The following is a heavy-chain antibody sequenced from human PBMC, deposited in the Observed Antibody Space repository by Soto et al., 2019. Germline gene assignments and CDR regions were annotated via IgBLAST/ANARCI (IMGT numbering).Heavy chain of an antibody. J-gene: IGHJ4*02. V-gene: IGHV3-48*01. D-gene: IGHD5-12*01. Sequence: GGSLRLSCAASGFTFSSYSMNWVRRAPGKGLEWVSYISPSSGNIHYADSVKGRFTISRDNAKNSLYLQMDSLRGEDTAVYYCARAAYNSGPGYWGQGTLVTVSS. CDR2: ISPSSGNI. CDR3: ARAAYNSGPGY. CDR1: GFTFSSYS.